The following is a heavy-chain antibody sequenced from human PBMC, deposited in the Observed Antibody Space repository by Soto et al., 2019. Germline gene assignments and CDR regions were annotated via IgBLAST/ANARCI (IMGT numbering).Heavy chain of an antibody. CDR3: ARDHRGGTDAFDI. V-gene: IGHV1-18*01. J-gene: IGHJ3*02. Sequence: QVQLVQSGAEVKKPGASVKVSCKASGYTVTSFGISWGRQAPGQGLEWMGWLSAYNGNTNYAENLQGRVTMTTDTSTRTVYMELRSLRSDDTAVYYCARDHRGGTDAFDIWGQGTMVTVSS. CDR1: GYTVTSFG. CDR2: LSAYNGNT. D-gene: IGHD2-15*01.